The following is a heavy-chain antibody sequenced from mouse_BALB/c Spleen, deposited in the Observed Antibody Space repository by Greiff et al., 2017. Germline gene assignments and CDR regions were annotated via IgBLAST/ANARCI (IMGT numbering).Heavy chain of an antibody. V-gene: IGHV2-9*02. Sequence: VQLVESGPGLVAPSQSLSITCTVSGFSLTSYGVHWVRQPPGKGLEWLGVIWAGGSTNYNSALMSRLSISKDNSKSQVFLKMNSLQTDDTAMYYCAREEDYERFAYWGQGTLVTVSA. CDR3: AREEDYERFAY. D-gene: IGHD2-3*01. CDR2: IWAGGST. J-gene: IGHJ3*01. CDR1: GFSLTSYG.